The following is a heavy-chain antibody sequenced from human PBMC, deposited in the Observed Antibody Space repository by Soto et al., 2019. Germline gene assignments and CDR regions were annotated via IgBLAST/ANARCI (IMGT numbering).Heavy chain of an antibody. D-gene: IGHD6-13*01. Sequence: SETLSLTCAVSGGSISSGGYSWSWIRQPPGKGLEWIGYIYHSGSTYYNPSLKSRVTISVDRSKNQFSLKLSSVTAADTAVYYCARGSRPSWHIAAAGTGYWFDPWGQGTLVTVSS. J-gene: IGHJ5*02. V-gene: IGHV4-30-2*01. CDR2: IYHSGST. CDR1: GGSISSGGYS. CDR3: ARGSRPSWHIAAAGTGYWFDP.